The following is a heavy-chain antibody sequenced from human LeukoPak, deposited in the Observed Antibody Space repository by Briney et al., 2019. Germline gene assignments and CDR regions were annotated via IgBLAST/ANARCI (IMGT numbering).Heavy chain of an antibody. CDR3: ARDSPNYDFWSGYSPDYYYRDV. CDR1: GGSISSGSYY. V-gene: IGHV4-61*02. CDR2: IYTSGST. Sequence: ASQTLSLTCTVSGGSISSGSYYWSWIRQPAGKGLEWIGRIYTSGSTNYNPSLKSRVTISVDTSKNQFSLKLSSVTAADTAVYSCARDSPNYDFWSGYSPDYYYRDVWGKGTTVTVSS. J-gene: IGHJ6*03. D-gene: IGHD3-3*01.